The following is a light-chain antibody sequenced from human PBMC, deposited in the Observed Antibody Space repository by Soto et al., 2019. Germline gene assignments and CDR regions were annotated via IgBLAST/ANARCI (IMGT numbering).Light chain of an antibody. CDR3: QKYDRAPWT. V-gene: IGKV1-27*01. Sequence: DMQMTQSPPSLSASVGDTVAITCRASQGISNHLAWYQQKPGKAPKLLIYAASTLQSGVPSRFSGSGSGTDFTLTIISLQPEDVATYYCQKYDRAPWTFGRGTKVDIK. J-gene: IGKJ1*01. CDR2: AAS. CDR1: QGISNH.